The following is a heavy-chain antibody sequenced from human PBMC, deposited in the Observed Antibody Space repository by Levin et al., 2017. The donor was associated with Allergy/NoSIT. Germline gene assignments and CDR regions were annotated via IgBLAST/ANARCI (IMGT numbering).Heavy chain of an antibody. J-gene: IGHJ4*02. D-gene: IGHD3-9*01. V-gene: IGHV3-11*05. CDR1: GFTFSDYY. CDR2: ISSSSSYT. CDR3: ARVGDTGYQKDY. Sequence: GGSLRLSCAASGFTFSDYYMSWIRQAPGKGLEWVSYISSSSSYTNYADSVKGRFTISRDNAKNSLYLQMNSLRAEDTAVYYCARVGDTGYQKDYWGQGTLVTVSS.